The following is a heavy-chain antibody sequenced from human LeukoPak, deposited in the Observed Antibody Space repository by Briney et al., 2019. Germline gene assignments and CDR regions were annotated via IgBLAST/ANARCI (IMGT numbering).Heavy chain of an antibody. D-gene: IGHD5-24*01. V-gene: IGHV3-23*01. J-gene: IGHJ3*02. Sequence: GGSLRLSCAASGFTFTKYAMNWVRQAPGKGLEWVSTLSPSGADTYYADSVKGRFTISRDISKNTLYLQMNSLRAEDTAVYYCARRAYNWGAFDIWAKGQWSPSLQ. CDR1: GFTFTKYA. CDR2: LSPSGADT. CDR3: ARRAYNWGAFDI.